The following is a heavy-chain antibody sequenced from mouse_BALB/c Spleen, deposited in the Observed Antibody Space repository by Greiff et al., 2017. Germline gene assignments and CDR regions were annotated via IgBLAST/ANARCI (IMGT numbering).Heavy chain of an antibody. J-gene: IGHJ2*01. Sequence: QVQLQQSAAELARPGASVKMSCKASGYTFTSYTMHWVKQRPGQGLEWIGYINPSSGYTEYNQKFKDKTTLTADKSSSTAYMQLSSLTSEDSAVYYCAREGLRPGNPGGYWGQGTTLTVSS. V-gene: IGHV1-4*02. D-gene: IGHD2-1*01. CDR3: AREGLRPGNPGGY. CDR1: GYTFTSYT. CDR2: INPSSGYT.